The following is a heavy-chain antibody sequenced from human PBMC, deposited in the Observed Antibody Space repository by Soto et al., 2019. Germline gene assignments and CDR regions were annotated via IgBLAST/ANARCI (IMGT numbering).Heavy chain of an antibody. CDR3: ARARRRFGRIDASDI. V-gene: IGHV4-59*01. D-gene: IGHD3-10*01. Sequence: PSETLSLTCTVSGGSIGTYYWSWIRQPPGKGLEWIGYIDYSGSTNYNPSLKSRVTISVDTSKNQFSLKLNSVTAADTAVYYCARARRRFGRIDASDIWGPGTMVTVSS. J-gene: IGHJ3*02. CDR2: IDYSGST. CDR1: GGSIGTYY.